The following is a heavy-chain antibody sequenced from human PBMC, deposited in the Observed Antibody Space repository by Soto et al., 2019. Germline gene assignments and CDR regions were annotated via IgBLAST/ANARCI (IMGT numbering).Heavy chain of an antibody. Sequence: PGESLKISCKGSGYSFTSYWIGWVRQMPGKGLEWMGIIYPGDSDTRYSPSFQGQVTISADKSISTAYLQWSSLKASDTAMYYCARPCNSCYNVDAFDIWGQGTMVTVSS. V-gene: IGHV5-51*01. D-gene: IGHD2-2*02. CDR3: ARPCNSCYNVDAFDI. CDR1: GYSFTSYW. CDR2: IYPGDSDT. J-gene: IGHJ3*02.